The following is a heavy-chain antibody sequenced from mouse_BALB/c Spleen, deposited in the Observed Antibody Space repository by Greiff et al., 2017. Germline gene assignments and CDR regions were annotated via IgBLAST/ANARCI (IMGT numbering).Heavy chain of an antibody. V-gene: IGHV5-6-5*01. J-gene: IGHJ4*01. D-gene: IGHD1-2*01. CDR1: GFTFSSYA. CDR3: ARGGITTARGYAMDY. CDR2: ISSGGST. Sequence: EVQLVESGGGLVKPGRSLKLSCAASGFTFSSYAMSWVRQTPEKRLEWVASISSGGSTYYPDSVKGRFTISRDNARNILYLQMSSLRSEDTAMYYCARGGITTARGYAMDYWGQGTSVTVSS.